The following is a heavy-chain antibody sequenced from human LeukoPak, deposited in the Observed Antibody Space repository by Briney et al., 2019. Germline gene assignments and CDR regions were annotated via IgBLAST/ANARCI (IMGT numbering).Heavy chain of an antibody. Sequence: PSETLSLTCTVSGYSISSGYYWGWIRQPPGKGLEWIGSIYHSGSTYYNPSLKSRVTISVDMSKNQFSLKLSSVTAADTAVYYCARTGDGYYYYNSMDVWGQGTTVTVSS. CDR2: IYHSGST. J-gene: IGHJ6*02. D-gene: IGHD7-27*01. CDR1: GYSISSGYY. CDR3: ARTGDGYYYYNSMDV. V-gene: IGHV4-38-2*02.